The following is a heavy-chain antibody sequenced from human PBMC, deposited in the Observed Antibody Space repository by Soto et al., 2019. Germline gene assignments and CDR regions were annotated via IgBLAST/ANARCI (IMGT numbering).Heavy chain of an antibody. V-gene: IGHV1-8*01. J-gene: IGHJ6*02. CDR2: MNPNSGNT. CDR3: ARHRVNMYRVVHSYNVDV. CDR1: GYTFTSYD. Sequence: QVQLVQSGAEVKRSGASVKVSCKASGYTFTSYDINWVRQASGQGLEWMGWMNPNSGNTGYAKRFQGRVIMTRNTSISTAYMELTGLRSEDTAVYYCARHRVNMYRVVHSYNVDVWGQGTTVTVSS. D-gene: IGHD1-26*01.